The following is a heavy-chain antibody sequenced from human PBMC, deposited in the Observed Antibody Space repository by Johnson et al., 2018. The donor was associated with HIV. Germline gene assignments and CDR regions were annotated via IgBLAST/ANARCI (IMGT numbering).Heavy chain of an antibody. Sequence: QVQLVESGGGVVQPGRSVRLSCAASGLSFSDYGMHWVRQAPGQGLEWVAVISFDGSNKYYADSVKGRFTISRDNSKNTVYLQMSSLRAEDTAVYHCARDQDWGYYDSTAFDIWGQGTMVTVSS. D-gene: IGHD3-22*01. CDR1: GLSFSDYG. V-gene: IGHV3-30*04. J-gene: IGHJ3*02. CDR2: ISFDGSNK. CDR3: ARDQDWGYYDSTAFDI.